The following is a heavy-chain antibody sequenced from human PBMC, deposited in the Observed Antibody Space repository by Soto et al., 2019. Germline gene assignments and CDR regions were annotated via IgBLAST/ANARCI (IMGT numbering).Heavy chain of an antibody. CDR1: GYTFTSFY. CDR3: ARAPSWWYFDL. J-gene: IGHJ2*01. CDR2: INASAGST. Sequence: ASVKVSCKASGYTFTSFYMHWVRQAPGQGLEWMGVINASAGSTKYAEKFQGRLTMTRDTSASTVYMELSSLRSEDTAVYYCARAPSWWYFDLWGRGTLVTVSS. V-gene: IGHV1-46*01.